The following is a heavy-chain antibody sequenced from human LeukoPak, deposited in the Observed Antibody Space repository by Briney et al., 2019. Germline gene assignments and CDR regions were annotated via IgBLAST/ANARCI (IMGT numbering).Heavy chain of an antibody. V-gene: IGHV4-30-2*01. CDR2: IYHSGST. CDR3: ARASSSTWWAFDI. Sequence: SEILSLTCTVSGGSISSGGYYWSWIRQPPGKGLEWIGYIYHSGSTYYNPSLKSPVTISVDRSKNQFSLKLSSVTAADTAVYFCARASSSTWWAFDIWGQGTMVTVSS. J-gene: IGHJ3*02. D-gene: IGHD6-13*01. CDR1: GGSISSGGYY.